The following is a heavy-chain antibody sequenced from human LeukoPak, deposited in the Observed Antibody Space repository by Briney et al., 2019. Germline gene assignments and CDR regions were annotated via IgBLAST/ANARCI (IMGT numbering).Heavy chain of an antibody. CDR3: TTISFGVWFEELLSLDY. J-gene: IGHJ4*02. CDR2: IKSKTDGGTT. Sequence: GGSLRLSCAASGFTFSNAWMSWVRQAPGKGLEWVGRIKSKTDGGTTDYAAPVKGRFTISRDDSKNTLYLQMNSLKTEDTAVYYCTTISFGVWFEELLSLDYWGQGTLVTVSS. V-gene: IGHV3-15*01. D-gene: IGHD3-10*01. CDR1: GFTFSNAW.